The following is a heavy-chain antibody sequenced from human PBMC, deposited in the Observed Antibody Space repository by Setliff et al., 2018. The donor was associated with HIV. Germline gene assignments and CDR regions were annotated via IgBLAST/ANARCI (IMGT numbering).Heavy chain of an antibody. V-gene: IGHV4-39*07. D-gene: IGHD1-26*01. CDR2: IYYSGSV. CDR3: AKSIVGGTTHAFDL. J-gene: IGHJ3*01. Sequence: PSETLSLTCTVSGGSIIYTSYYWGWIRQPPGKGLEWIGSIYYSGSVYYNPSLKSRVTISVDTTKNQFSLKVKSVTAADMAVYYCAKSIVGGTTHAFDLWGQGTMVTVSS. CDR1: GGSIIYTSYY.